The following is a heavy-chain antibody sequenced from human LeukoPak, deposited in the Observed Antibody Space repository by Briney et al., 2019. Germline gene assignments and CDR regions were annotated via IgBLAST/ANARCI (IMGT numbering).Heavy chain of an antibody. V-gene: IGHV3-30*02. CDR2: IRYDGSNK. CDR3: AKAGIAAAAKWFDP. CDR1: GFTFSIYG. J-gene: IGHJ5*02. Sequence: GGSLRLSCAASGFTFSIYGMHWVRQAPGKGLEWVAFIRYDGSNKYYADSVKGRLTISRDNSKNTLYLQMNSLRAEDTAVYYCAKAGIAAAAKWFDPWGQGTLVTVSS. D-gene: IGHD6-13*01.